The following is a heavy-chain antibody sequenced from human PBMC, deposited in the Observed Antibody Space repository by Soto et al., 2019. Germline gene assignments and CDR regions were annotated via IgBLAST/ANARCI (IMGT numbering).Heavy chain of an antibody. CDR3: VNGEYY. J-gene: IGHJ4*02. V-gene: IGHV3-48*01. Sequence: EEQLVESGGGLVQPGGSLRLSCAASGFTFSNHVMNWVRKAPGRGLEWVSSINRDYNTYYADSVRGRFTISRDNAKDSLYLQRNSLRADDKAVYYCVNGEYYVGQGTQVTVSS. CDR2: INRDYNT. D-gene: IGHD4-17*01. CDR1: GFTFSNHV.